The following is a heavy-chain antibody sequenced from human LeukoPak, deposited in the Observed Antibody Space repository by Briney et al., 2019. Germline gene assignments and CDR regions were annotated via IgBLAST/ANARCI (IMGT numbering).Heavy chain of an antibody. D-gene: IGHD6-13*01. CDR3: AGAAAAFDY. Sequence: PGGSLRLSCAASGFTFSKHAVLWVRRAPGKGLEWVALISHDGGDRFYADSVKGRFTISRDNSKNTVSLQLNTLRTDDTAIYYCAGAAAAFDYWGQGTLVTVSS. CDR2: ISHDGGDR. J-gene: IGHJ4*02. V-gene: IGHV3-30*04. CDR1: GFTFSKHA.